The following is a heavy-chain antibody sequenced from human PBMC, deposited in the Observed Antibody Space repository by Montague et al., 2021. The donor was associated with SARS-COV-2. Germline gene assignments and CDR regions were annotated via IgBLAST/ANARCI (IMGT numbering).Heavy chain of an antibody. CDR1: GGSLLRSSYY. Sequence: SETLSLTCTVSGGSLLRSSYYWGWIRQPPGTFLEWIGSIYYSGSTYYTHALKSRVTISVDTSKNQFSLKLSSVTAADTAVYYCARFPTSYYYDSKAAPATPDAFDIWGQGTMVTVSS. J-gene: IGHJ3*02. D-gene: IGHD3-22*01. CDR2: IYYSGST. V-gene: IGHV4-39*01. CDR3: ARFPTSYYYDSKAAPATPDAFDI.